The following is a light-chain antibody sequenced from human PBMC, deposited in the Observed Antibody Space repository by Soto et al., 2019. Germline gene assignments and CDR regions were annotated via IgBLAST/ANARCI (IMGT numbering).Light chain of an antibody. Sequence: EIVLTQSPGTLSLSPGERATLSCRASQSVSSSWLAWYQQKPGQAPRLLIYGASSRATGVPDRFSGSGSGTDFTLTISRLEPEDSGVFYCQQYGGPPWTFGQGTKVEIK. CDR2: GAS. J-gene: IGKJ1*01. V-gene: IGKV3-20*01. CDR3: QQYGGPPWT. CDR1: QSVSSSW.